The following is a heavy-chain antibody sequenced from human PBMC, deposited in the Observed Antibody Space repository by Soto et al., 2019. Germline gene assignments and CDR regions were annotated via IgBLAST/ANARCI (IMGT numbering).Heavy chain of an antibody. Sequence: PSETLSLTCTVSGGSISSSSYYWGWIRQPPGKGLEWIGSIYYSGSTYYNPSLKSRVTISVDTSKNQFSLKLSSVTAADTAVYYCASPLVGSSGRFDYWGQGTLVTGSS. D-gene: IGHD6-19*01. CDR3: ASPLVGSSGRFDY. V-gene: IGHV4-39*01. CDR2: IYYSGST. CDR1: GGSISSSSYY. J-gene: IGHJ4*02.